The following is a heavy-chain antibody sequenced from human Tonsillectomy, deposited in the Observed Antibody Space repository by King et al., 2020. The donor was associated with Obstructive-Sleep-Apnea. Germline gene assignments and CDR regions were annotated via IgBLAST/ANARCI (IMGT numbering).Heavy chain of an antibody. CDR1: RYSISSGYD. J-gene: IGHJ4*02. Sequence: QLQESGPGLVKSSETLSLTCTVSRYSISSGYDRGWIRQPPGKGLEWIGNIYHSGFTHYNPSLKSRVTISLDTSKNQFSLKLNSVTAADTAVYYCARGRTQFDYWGQGTLVTVSS. D-gene: IGHD3/OR15-3a*01. CDR3: ARGRTQFDY. V-gene: IGHV4-38-2*02. CDR2: IYHSGFT.